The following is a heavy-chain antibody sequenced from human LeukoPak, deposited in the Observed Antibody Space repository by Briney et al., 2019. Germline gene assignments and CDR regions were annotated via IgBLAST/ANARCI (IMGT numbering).Heavy chain of an antibody. CDR3: AKEGPPEYYDFWSGYYRSPGWFDP. V-gene: IGHV3-23*01. Sequence: GGSLRLSCAASGFTFSSYAMSWVRQAPGKGLEWVSAISGSGGSTYYADSVKGRFTISRDNSKNTLYLQMNSLRAEDTAVYYCAKEGPPEYYDFWSGYYRSPGWFDPWGQGTLVTVSS. CDR1: GFTFSSYA. J-gene: IGHJ5*02. D-gene: IGHD3-3*01. CDR2: ISGSGGST.